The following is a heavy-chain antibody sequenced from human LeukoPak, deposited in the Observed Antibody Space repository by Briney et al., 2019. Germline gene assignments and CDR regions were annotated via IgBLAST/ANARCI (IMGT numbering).Heavy chain of an antibody. Sequence: SVKVSCKASGGTFSSYAISWVRQAPGQGLEWMGGIIPIFGTANYAQKFQGRVTITADKSTSTAYMELSSLRSEDTAVYYCARDPLAYSSSWYFGYWGQGTLVAVSS. J-gene: IGHJ4*02. CDR3: ARDPLAYSSSWYFGY. V-gene: IGHV1-69*06. CDR1: GGTFSSYA. D-gene: IGHD6-13*01. CDR2: IIPIFGTA.